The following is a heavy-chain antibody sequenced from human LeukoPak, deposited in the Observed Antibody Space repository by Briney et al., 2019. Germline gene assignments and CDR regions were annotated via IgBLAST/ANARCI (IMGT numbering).Heavy chain of an antibody. J-gene: IGHJ6*02. CDR2: IWYDGSNK. D-gene: IGHD2-2*02. CDR3: ARDGYLYTGPYYYYGMDV. CDR1: GFTFSSYG. Sequence: GGSLRLSCAASGFTFSSYGMHWVRQAPGKGLEWVAVIWYDGSNKLYADSVRGRFTISRDNAKNTLYLQMNSLRAEDTAVYYCARDGYLYTGPYYYYGMDVWGQGTTVTVSS. V-gene: IGHV3-33*01.